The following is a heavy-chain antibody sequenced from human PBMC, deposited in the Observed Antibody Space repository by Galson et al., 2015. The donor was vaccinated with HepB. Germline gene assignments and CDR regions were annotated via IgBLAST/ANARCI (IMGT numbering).Heavy chain of an antibody. CDR1: GFTFSRHW. CDR3: ALGEPPTRTFFQH. J-gene: IGHJ1*01. V-gene: IGHV3-7*01. Sequence: SLRLSCAASGFTFSRHWMSWVRQAPGKGLEWVANIDQDGSEKYYVDSVKGRFTISRDNAKNSLYLQMNSLRAEDTAVYYCALGEPPTRTFFQHWGQGTLLTVSS. CDR2: IDQDGSEK. D-gene: IGHD1-14*01.